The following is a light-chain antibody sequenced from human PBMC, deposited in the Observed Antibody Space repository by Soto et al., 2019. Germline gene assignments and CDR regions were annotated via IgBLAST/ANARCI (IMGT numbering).Light chain of an antibody. Sequence: EIVVTQSPATLSASPGERVTLSCRASQFVSRRLAWYQQRLGQVPRLLIYDTSTRATGVPARFSGSRSGTEFTLTINSLQSEDFAVYYCQRYNNWPLTFGGGTKVESK. J-gene: IGKJ4*01. CDR1: QFVSRR. CDR3: QRYNNWPLT. CDR2: DTS. V-gene: IGKV3-15*01.